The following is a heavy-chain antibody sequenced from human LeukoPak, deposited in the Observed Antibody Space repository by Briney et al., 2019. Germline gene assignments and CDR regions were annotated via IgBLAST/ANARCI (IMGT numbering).Heavy chain of an antibody. CDR3: AKDRWTSPISSFDM. CDR2: IRDSGATT. J-gene: IGHJ3*02. Sequence: GGSLRLSCAASGFTFSSYAMSWVRQAPGKGLEWVSGIRDSGATTYYADSVTGRFTISRDNSKSTLYLQMNSLRAEDTAVYYCAKDRWTSPISSFDMWGQGTMVTVSS. V-gene: IGHV3-23*01. CDR1: GFTFSSYA. D-gene: IGHD2-2*01.